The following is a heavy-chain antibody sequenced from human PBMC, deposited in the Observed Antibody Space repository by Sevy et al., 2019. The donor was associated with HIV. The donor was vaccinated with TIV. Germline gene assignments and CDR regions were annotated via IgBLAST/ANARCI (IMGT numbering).Heavy chain of an antibody. V-gene: IGHV3-11*01. CDR2: ISTRGSTI. CDR1: GFIFSDSY. CDR3: ARFVGDYFDF. J-gene: IGHJ4*02. D-gene: IGHD4-17*01. Sequence: GGSLRLSCEASGFIFSDSYMSWIRQAPGKGLEWISYISTRGSTIYYADSVKDRFTISRDNANNSLSLHLNSLRAEDTAIYYCARFVGDYFDFWGRGTLVTVSS.